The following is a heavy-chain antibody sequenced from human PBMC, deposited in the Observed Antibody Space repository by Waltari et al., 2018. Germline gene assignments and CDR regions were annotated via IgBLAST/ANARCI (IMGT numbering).Heavy chain of an antibody. Sequence: QVQLQQWGAGLLKPSETLSLTCAVYGGSFSGYYWSWIRQPPGKGLEWIGEINHSGSTNYNPALKSRVTISVDTSKNQFSQKLSSVTAADTAVYYCARSDDSSGWYFDLWGRGTLVTVSS. CDR2: INHSGST. D-gene: IGHD2-21*02. CDR3: ARSDDSSGWYFDL. CDR1: GGSFSGYY. V-gene: IGHV4-34*01. J-gene: IGHJ2*01.